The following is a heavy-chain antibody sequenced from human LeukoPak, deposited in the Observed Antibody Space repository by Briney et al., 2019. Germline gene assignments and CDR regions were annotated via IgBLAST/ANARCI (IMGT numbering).Heavy chain of an antibody. V-gene: IGHV4-39*01. D-gene: IGHD1-20*01. CDR3: ASQGRIIGIPN. CDR1: GGSISSSSYY. J-gene: IGHJ4*02. CDR2: IYYVGNT. Sequence: SETLSLTCTVSGGSISSSSYYWGWIRQPPGKGLEWIGSIYYVGNTYYNPSLKTRVTISVDTSKNQFSLKLSSVTAADTAVYYCASQGRIIGIPNWGQGTACTVSA.